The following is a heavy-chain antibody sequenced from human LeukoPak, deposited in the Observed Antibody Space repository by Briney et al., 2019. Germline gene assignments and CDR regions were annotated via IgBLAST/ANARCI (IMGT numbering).Heavy chain of an antibody. Sequence: GASLRLSCAASGFTFSNYAMSWVRQAPGKGLEWVSAVSGRDDSTYYADSVKGRFTISRDTSKNPLYLQMNSLRAEDTAVYYCAKWGDYDILTGYYDSDYWGQGTLVTVSS. V-gene: IGHV3-23*01. CDR2: VSGRDDST. D-gene: IGHD3-9*01. J-gene: IGHJ4*02. CDR1: GFTFSNYA. CDR3: AKWGDYDILTGYYDSDY.